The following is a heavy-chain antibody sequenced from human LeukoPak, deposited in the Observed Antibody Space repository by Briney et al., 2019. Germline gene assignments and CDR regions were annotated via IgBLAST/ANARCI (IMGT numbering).Heavy chain of an antibody. V-gene: IGHV4-38-2*01. D-gene: IGHD2-2*01. CDR2: IYHSGST. CDR1: GYSISSGYY. CDR3: ARGLGYCSSTSCEHYYYYYMDV. J-gene: IGHJ6*03. Sequence: SETLSLTCAVSGYSISSGYYWGWIRQPPGKGLEWIGSIYHSGSTYYNPSLKSRVTISVDTSKNHFSLKLSSVTAADTAVYYCARGLGYCSSTSCEHYYYYYMDVWGKGITVTVSS.